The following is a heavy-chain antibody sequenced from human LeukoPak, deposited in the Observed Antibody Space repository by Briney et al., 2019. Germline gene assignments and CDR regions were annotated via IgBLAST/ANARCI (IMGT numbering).Heavy chain of an antibody. J-gene: IGHJ4*02. D-gene: IGHD3-3*01. CDR3: ARVGLDFWSGYYIGY. Sequence: SETLSLTCTVSGGSISSYYWSWIRQPPGKGLEWIGYIYYSGSTNYNPSLKSRVTISVDTSKNQFSLKLSSVTAADTAVYYCARVGLDFWSGYYIGYWGQGTLVTVSS. CDR1: GGSISSYY. CDR2: IYYSGST. V-gene: IGHV4-59*01.